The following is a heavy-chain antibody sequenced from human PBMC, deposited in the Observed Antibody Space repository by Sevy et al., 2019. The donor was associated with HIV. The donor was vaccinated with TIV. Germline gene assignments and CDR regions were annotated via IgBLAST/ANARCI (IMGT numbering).Heavy chain of an antibody. CDR3: AKALLGYCSGGNCYEYSYGMDV. CDR1: GFTFSNSY. CDR2: ISYDGGNK. V-gene: IGHV3-30*18. D-gene: IGHD2-15*01. Sequence: GGSLRLSCAASGFTFSNSYMHWVRQAPGKGLEWVALISYDGGNKYYVDSVKGRFTISRDNSKNTRYLQMNSLKPEDTAVYYCAKALLGYCSGGNCYEYSYGMDVWGQGTTVTVSS. J-gene: IGHJ6*02.